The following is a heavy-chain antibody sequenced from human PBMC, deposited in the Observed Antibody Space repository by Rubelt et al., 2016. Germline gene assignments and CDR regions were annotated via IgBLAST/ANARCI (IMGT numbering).Heavy chain of an antibody. V-gene: IGHV4-39*01. J-gene: IGHJ4*02. CDR2: IYYSGST. CDR3: ARNDHYGSR. CDR1: GGSISSSSYY. D-gene: IGHD3-22*01. Sequence: QLQLQESGPGLVKPSETLSLTCTVSGGSISSSSYYWGWTRPPPGKGLEWLGSIYYSGSTYYNPSLESRLTISVDTSKNQFALKLSSVTAADTAVYDCARNDHYGSRWGQGTLVTVSS.